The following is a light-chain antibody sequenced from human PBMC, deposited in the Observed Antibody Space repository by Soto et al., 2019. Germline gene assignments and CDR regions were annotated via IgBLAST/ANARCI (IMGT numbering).Light chain of an antibody. Sequence: SYELTQPLSVSVALGQTAGITCGGNNIGSKNVHWYQLNPGQGPVLVIYRDTNRPSGIPERFSGSNSGNTATLAISGAQVGDDADYYCQVWDSSTVVFGGGTKVTVL. CDR3: QVWDSSTVV. CDR2: RDT. V-gene: IGLV3-9*01. CDR1: NIGSKN. J-gene: IGLJ3*02.